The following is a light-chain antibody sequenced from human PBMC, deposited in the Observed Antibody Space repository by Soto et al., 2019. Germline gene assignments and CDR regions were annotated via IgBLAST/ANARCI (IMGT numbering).Light chain of an antibody. J-gene: IGKJ1*01. Sequence: EIVMTQSPDTLSVSPGEGATLSCRVSQSIRSNLAWYQQRPGQAPRLLMYGASTRADGIAARFTGSGSGTEFTLTISSLQSEDFALYYCQQYHIWPPWTSGQGTKVELK. CDR2: GAS. V-gene: IGKV3-15*01. CDR3: QQYHIWPPWT. CDR1: QSIRSN.